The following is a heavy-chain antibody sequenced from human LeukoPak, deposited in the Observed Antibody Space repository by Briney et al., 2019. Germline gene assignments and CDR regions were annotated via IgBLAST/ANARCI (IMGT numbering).Heavy chain of an antibody. CDR3: AKDRLPDSRGWY. J-gene: IGHJ2*01. CDR2: ISHDGGNT. Sequence: GGSLRLSCAASGFTFNIYGILWVRQAPGKGLEWVAVISHDGGNTFYADSVKGRFTVSRDSSTSTVYLEMSSLKVEDTAVYFCAKDRLPDSRGWY. CDR1: GFTFNIYG. D-gene: IGHD6-19*01. V-gene: IGHV3-30*18.